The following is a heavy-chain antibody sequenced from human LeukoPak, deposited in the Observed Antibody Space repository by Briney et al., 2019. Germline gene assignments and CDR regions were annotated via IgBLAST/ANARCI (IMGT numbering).Heavy chain of an antibody. V-gene: IGHV1-69*13. CDR3: ASPPGAAPRAYYYGMDV. CDR1: GGTFSSYA. D-gene: IGHD6-13*01. CDR2: IIPIFGTA. J-gene: IGHJ6*02. Sequence: SVKVSCKASGGTFSSYAISWVRQAPGQGLEWMGGIIPIFGTANYAQKFQGRVTITADESTSTAYMELSSLRSEDTAAYYCASPPGAAPRAYYYGMDVWGQGTTVTISS.